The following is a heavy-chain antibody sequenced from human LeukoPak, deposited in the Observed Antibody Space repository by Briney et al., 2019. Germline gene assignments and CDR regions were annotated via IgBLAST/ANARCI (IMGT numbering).Heavy chain of an antibody. CDR3: ARHPRGWNLWFDP. CDR1: GGSISSSSYY. J-gene: IGHJ5*02. V-gene: IGHV4-39*01. CDR2: IYYSGST. Sequence: PSETLSLTCTVSGGSISSSSYYWGWIRQPPGTGLEWIGSIYYSGSTYYNPSLKSRVTISVDTSKNQFSLKLSSVTAADTAVYYCARHPRGWNLWFDPWGQGTLVTVSS. D-gene: IGHD1-1*01.